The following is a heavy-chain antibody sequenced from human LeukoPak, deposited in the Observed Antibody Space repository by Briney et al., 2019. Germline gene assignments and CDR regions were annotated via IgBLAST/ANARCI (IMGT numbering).Heavy chain of an antibody. D-gene: IGHD6-19*01. CDR3: ARDRGSGWYPTYYFDY. CDR1: GFTFSSYS. CDR2: ISSSSSYI. Sequence: GGSLRLSCAASGFTFSSYSMNWVRQAPGKGLEWVSSISSSSSYIYYADSVKGRFTISRDNAKNSLYLQMNSLRAEDTAVYYCARDRGSGWYPTYYFDYWGQGTLVTVSS. V-gene: IGHV3-21*01. J-gene: IGHJ4*02.